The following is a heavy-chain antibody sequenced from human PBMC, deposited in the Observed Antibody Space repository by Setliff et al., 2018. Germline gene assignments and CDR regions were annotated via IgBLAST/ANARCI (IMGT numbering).Heavy chain of an antibody. CDR1: GGSISSYY. Sequence: PSETLSLTCTVSGGSISSYYWSWIRQPAGKGLEWIGHIYIGGSANYNPSLKSRVTMSIDTSKNQFSLKLSPVTAADTAVYYCARQRHGGAGAHDYWGQGTLVTVSS. V-gene: IGHV4-4*07. CDR3: ARQRHGGAGAHDY. D-gene: IGHD3-16*01. CDR2: IYIGGSA. J-gene: IGHJ4*02.